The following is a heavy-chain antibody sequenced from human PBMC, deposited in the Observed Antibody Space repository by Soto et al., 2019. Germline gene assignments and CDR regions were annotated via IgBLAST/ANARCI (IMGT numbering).Heavy chain of an antibody. D-gene: IGHD6-19*01. CDR3: ARVDSSGWYGYNFDY. J-gene: IGHJ4*02. CDR2: IYYSGST. V-gene: IGHV4-59*08. Sequence: SETLSLTCTVSGGSISSYYWSWIRQPPGKGLEWIGYIYYSGSTNYNPSLKSRVTISVDTSKNQFSLKLSSVTAADTAVYYCARVDSSGWYGYNFDYWGQGTLVTVS. CDR1: GGSISSYY.